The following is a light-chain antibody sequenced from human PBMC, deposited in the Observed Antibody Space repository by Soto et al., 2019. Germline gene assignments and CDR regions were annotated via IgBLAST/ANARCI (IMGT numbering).Light chain of an antibody. CDR1: QSVSSS. J-gene: IGKJ1*01. CDR3: LQYNNWWT. Sequence: DMVMTQSPATLSVSPGERATLSCRASQSVSSSLAWYQQKPGRSPRLLIYGASTRAICIPARFSGSGSGTEFTLTISSLQSEDFAVYYCLQYNNWWTFGQGTKVEIK. V-gene: IGKV3-15*01. CDR2: GAS.